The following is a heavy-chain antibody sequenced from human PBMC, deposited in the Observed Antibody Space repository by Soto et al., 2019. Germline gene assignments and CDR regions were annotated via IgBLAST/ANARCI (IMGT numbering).Heavy chain of an antibody. Sequence: GGSLRLSCRVSGFTFNNSGMHWVRQAPGKGLEWMAVISYDGSDKYYADSVKCRVIISRDNSKNTLNLEMNSLRAEDTAIYYCVKDRVPGAYGNYYGMDVWGQGTTVTVSS. V-gene: IGHV3-30*18. CDR2: ISYDGSDK. J-gene: IGHJ6*02. D-gene: IGHD5-12*01. CDR1: GFTFNNSG. CDR3: VKDRVPGAYGNYYGMDV.